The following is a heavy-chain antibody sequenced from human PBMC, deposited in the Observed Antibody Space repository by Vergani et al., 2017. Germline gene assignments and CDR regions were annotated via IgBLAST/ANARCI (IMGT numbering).Heavy chain of an antibody. V-gene: IGHV4-39*07. CDR1: GGSISSSSYY. D-gene: IGHD3-10*01. CDR3: ASFYYGSGGAYY. Sequence: QLQLQESGPGLVKPSETLSLTCTVSGGSISSSSYYWGWIRQPPGKGLEWIGSIYYSGSTYYNPSLKSRVTISVDTSKNQFSLKLSSVTAADTAVYYCASFYYGSGGAYYWGQGTLVTVSS. J-gene: IGHJ4*02. CDR2: IYYSGST.